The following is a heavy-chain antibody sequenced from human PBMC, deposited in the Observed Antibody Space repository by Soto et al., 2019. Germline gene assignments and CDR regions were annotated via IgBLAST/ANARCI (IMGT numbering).Heavy chain of an antibody. CDR3: AGLGGYRYGAFDI. J-gene: IGHJ3*02. CDR2: ISPYFGTA. Sequence: QVQLVQSGAEVKKPGSSVKVSCKASGCTFTSYAISWVRQAPGQGLEWMGGISPYFGTANYAQKFQGRVTITADETQRSADTALSSLGTEATTVYDCAGLGGYRYGAFDIWGQGTMVTVSS. D-gene: IGHD5-18*01. V-gene: IGHV1-69*01. CDR1: GCTFTSYA.